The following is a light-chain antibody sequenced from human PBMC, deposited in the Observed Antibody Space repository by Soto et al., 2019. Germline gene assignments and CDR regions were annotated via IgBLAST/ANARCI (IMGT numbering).Light chain of an antibody. CDR3: SSYTSSSTRV. J-gene: IGLJ2*01. CDR1: SSDVAFYNY. CDR2: DVS. Sequence: QSVLTQPASVSGSPGQSITISCTGTSSDVAFYNYVSWYQQHPGKAPKLMIYDVSNRPSGVSNRFSGSKSGNTASLTISGLQAEDEADYYCSSYTSSSTRVFGGGTKLTVL. V-gene: IGLV2-14*01.